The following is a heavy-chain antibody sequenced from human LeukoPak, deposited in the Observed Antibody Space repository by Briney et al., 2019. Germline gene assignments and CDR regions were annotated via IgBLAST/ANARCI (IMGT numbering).Heavy chain of an antibody. V-gene: IGHV1-24*01. J-gene: IGHJ4*02. CDR3: ATAIRPRDMIVVVQFDY. D-gene: IGHD3-22*01. CDR2: FDPEDGET. CDR1: GYTLTELS. Sequence: ASVKVSCKVSGYTLTELSMHWVRQAPGKGLEWMGGFDPEDGETIYAQKFQGRVTMTEDTSTDTAYMELSSLRSEDTAVYYCATAIRPRDMIVVVQFDYWGQGTLVTVSS.